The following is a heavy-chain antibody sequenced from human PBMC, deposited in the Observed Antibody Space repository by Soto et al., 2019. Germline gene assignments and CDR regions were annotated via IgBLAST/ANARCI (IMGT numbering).Heavy chain of an antibody. CDR1: DGSVNTGNYY. CDR3: AREEKQLSRYGGDFVQVPYY. CDR2: IYYIGTT. J-gene: IGHJ4*02. V-gene: IGHV4-61*01. Sequence: QVQLQESGPGLVKPSETLSLTCSVSDGSVNTGNYYWSWIRQPPGKGLEWIGHIYYIGTTNYNPSLKSRVTISVDTSKNQFSLKVTSVTAAHTAVYFCAREEKQLSRYGGDFVQVPYYWGQGTLITVSS. D-gene: IGHD3-16*01.